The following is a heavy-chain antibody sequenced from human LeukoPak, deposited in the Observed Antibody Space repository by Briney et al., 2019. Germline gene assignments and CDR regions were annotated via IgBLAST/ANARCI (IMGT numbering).Heavy chain of an antibody. V-gene: IGHV3-48*02. CDR1: GFTFSSYS. Sequence: GGSLRLSCAASGFTFSSYSMNWVRQAPGKGLEWLSYISGSSTTIYYADSVKGRFTISRDNAKNSLYLQMNSLRDEDTAVYYCARAQYCGGDCYWSFDYWGQGTLVTVSS. D-gene: IGHD2-21*02. J-gene: IGHJ4*02. CDR3: ARAQYCGGDCYWSFDY. CDR2: ISGSSTTI.